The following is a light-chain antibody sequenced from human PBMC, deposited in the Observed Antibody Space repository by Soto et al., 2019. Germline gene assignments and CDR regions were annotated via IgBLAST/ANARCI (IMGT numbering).Light chain of an antibody. V-gene: IGKV3-20*01. CDR1: QSVSSSY. CDR2: GAS. CDR3: QQYGSSPPIT. J-gene: IGKJ5*01. Sequence: EIVLTQSPGTLSLSPGERATLSCRASQSVSSSYLAWYQQKPGQAPRHLIYGASSRATSIPDRFSGSGSGTDFTLTISRLEPEDFAVYYCQQYGSSPPITFGQGTRLESK.